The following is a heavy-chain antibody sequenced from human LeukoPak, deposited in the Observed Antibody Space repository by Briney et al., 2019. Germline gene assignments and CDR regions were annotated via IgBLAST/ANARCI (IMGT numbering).Heavy chain of an antibody. CDR3: ARVPITYSGSYLDLYYFDY. D-gene: IGHD1-26*01. J-gene: IGHJ4*02. V-gene: IGHV3-21*01. CDR1: GFTFSNYA. Sequence: PGGSLRLSCAASGFTFSNYAMSWVRQAPGKGLEWVSSISSSSSYIYYADSVKGRFTISRDNAKNSLYLQMNSLRAEDTAVYYCARVPITYSGSYLDLYYFDYWGQGTLVTVSS. CDR2: ISSSSSYI.